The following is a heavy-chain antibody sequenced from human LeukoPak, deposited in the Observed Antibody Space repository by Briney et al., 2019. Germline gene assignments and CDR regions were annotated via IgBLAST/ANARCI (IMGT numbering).Heavy chain of an antibody. CDR3: AKMKELNEALWFGSPFDY. J-gene: IGHJ4*02. CDR2: IAYDGSNK. CDR1: GFTFSSNG. V-gene: IGHV3-30*18. Sequence: GGSLRLSCAASGFTFSSNGMHWVRQAPGKGLEWVAVIAYDGSNKYYAESVKGRFTISRDNSKNTLYLQMNSLRGEDTAVYYCAKMKELNEALWFGSPFDYWGQGTLVTVSS. D-gene: IGHD3-10*01.